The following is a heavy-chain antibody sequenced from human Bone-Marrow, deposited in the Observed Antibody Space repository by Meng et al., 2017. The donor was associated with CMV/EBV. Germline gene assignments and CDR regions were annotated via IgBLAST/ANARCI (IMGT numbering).Heavy chain of an antibody. CDR3: ARGGGGDYFDY. CDR1: GGTFSSYA. Sequence: QVQLVQSGAEVQKPXXXXXVSCKASGGTFSSYAISWVRQAPGQGLEWMGGIIPIFGTANYAQKFQGRVTITADESTSTAYMELSSLRSEDTAVYYCARGGGGDYFDYWGQGTLVTVS. D-gene: IGHD4-17*01. V-gene: IGHV1-69*12. CDR2: IIPIFGTA. J-gene: IGHJ4*02.